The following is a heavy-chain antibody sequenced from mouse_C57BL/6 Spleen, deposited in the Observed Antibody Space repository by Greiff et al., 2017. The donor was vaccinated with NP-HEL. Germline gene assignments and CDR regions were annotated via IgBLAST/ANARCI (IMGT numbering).Heavy chain of an antibody. CDR2: IYWDDDK. CDR3: ARSWDSAWFAD. J-gene: IGHJ3*01. CDR1: GFSLSTSGMG. D-gene: IGHD4-1*01. Sequence: QVTLKVSGPGILQSSQTLSLTCSFSGFSLSTSGMGVSWIRQPSGKGLVWLAHIYWDDDKRYNPSLKSQLTYAKDTSRNQVFLKITSVDTADTATYYCARSWDSAWFADWGQGTLVTVYA. V-gene: IGHV8-12*01.